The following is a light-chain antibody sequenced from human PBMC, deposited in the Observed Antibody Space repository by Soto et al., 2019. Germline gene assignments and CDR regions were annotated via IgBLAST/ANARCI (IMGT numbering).Light chain of an antibody. CDR3: QQIYSAPLT. CDR1: QTISRY. Sequence: DLQMTQSPSSLSASVGDRVTITCRASQTISRYLNWYQQKPGKAPKLLIYSASSLQSGVPSRFVGSGSGTDFTLTISSLHPEDFATYHCQQIYSAPLTFGGGTKVDIK. V-gene: IGKV1-39*01. CDR2: SAS. J-gene: IGKJ4*01.